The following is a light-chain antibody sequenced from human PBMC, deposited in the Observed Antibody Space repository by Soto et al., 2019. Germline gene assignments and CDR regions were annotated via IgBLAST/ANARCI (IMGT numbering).Light chain of an antibody. Sequence: EIVLTQFPGTLSLSPGERATLSCRPSQSLSSSYLVWYQQKPGQAPRLLIYAASRRATGIPDRFSGSESATEYTLTISRLEPEDSAVYYCQQQGTFGQGTKLEIK. J-gene: IGKJ2*01. CDR1: QSLSSSY. V-gene: IGKV3-20*01. CDR3: QQQGT. CDR2: AAS.